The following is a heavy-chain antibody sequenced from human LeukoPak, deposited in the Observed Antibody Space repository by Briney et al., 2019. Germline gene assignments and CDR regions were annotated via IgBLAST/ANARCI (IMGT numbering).Heavy chain of an antibody. CDR3: AREKGMHGDYSFDY. CDR2: IIPIFGTA. J-gene: IGHJ4*02. Sequence: SVKVSYKASGGTFSSYAISWVRQAPGQGLEWMGGIIPIFGTANYAQKFQGRVTITADESTSTAYMELSSLRSEDTAVYYCAREKGMHGDYSFDYWGQGTLVTVSS. CDR1: GGTFSSYA. V-gene: IGHV1-69*01. D-gene: IGHD4-17*01.